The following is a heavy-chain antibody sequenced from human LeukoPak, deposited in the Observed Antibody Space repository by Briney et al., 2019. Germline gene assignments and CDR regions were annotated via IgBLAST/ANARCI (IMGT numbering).Heavy chain of an antibody. CDR3: AKDLGVTNDY. Sequence: GGSLRLSCAASGFTFSSYGMHWVRQAPGKGLEWVALIRYDGSNKYYADSVKGRFTISRDNSKNTLSLQMNSLRAEDTAVYYCAKDLGVTNDYWGQGTLVTVSS. CDR1: GFTFSSYG. J-gene: IGHJ4*02. V-gene: IGHV3-30*02. D-gene: IGHD3-10*01. CDR2: IRYDGSNK.